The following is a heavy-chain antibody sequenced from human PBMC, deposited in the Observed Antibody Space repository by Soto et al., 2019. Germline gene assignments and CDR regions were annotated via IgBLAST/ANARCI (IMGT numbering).Heavy chain of an antibody. CDR3: ASAGLSIAATKSPGY. J-gene: IGHJ4*02. V-gene: IGHV3-21*01. Sequence: EVQLVESGGGLVKPGGSLRLSCAASGFTFSRYSMNWVRQAPGKGLEWVSSISSSSSYIYYADSVKDRFTISRDNAKNSLYLQMNSLRAEDTAVYYCASAGLSIAATKSPGYWGQGTLVTVSS. D-gene: IGHD6-6*01. CDR2: ISSSSSYI. CDR1: GFTFSRYS.